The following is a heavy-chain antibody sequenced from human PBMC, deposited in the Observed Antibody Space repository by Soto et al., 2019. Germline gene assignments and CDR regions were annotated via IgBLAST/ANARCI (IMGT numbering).Heavy chain of an antibody. Sequence: EVQVVQSGGGSVQPGGSLRLSCEASGYTLSSYGMTWVRQAPGKGLEWVAGISGSGVDTKYADSVKGRFIIARDNSMNKMYLQMNNLRVEATAVYFCAIGGAYCYGDCTRAHWGQGTLVTVSS. J-gene: IGHJ4*02. V-gene: IGHV3-23*04. CDR3: AIGGAYCYGDCTRAH. CDR2: ISGSGVDT. CDR1: GYTLSSYG. D-gene: IGHD2-21*02.